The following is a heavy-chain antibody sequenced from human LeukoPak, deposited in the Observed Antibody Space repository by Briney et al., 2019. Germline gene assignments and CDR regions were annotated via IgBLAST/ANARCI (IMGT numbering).Heavy chain of an antibody. CDR2: ISAYNGNT. J-gene: IGHJ6*03. D-gene: IGHD6-13*01. Sequence: ASVKVSCTASGYTFTSYGISWVRQAPGQGLEWMGWISAYNGNTNYAQKLQGRVTMTTDTSTSTAYMELRSLRSDDTAVYYCARVLGAAAGGPTPGYYYYMDVWGKGTTVTVSS. CDR1: GYTFTSYG. V-gene: IGHV1-18*01. CDR3: ARVLGAAAGGPTPGYYYYMDV.